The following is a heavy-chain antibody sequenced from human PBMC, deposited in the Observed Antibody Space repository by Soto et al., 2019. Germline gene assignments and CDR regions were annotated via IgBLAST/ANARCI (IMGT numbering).Heavy chain of an antibody. CDR1: GFTFSTYA. CDR2: LSTSGDIT. V-gene: IGHV3-23*01. Sequence: EVQLLESGGRLVQPGGSLRLSCAASGFTFSTYAMSWVRQAPGKGLEWVSSLSTSGDITYYADSVKGRFTISRDNSKITLFLQMSSRRAEDTARYSWARGDRGGLGTPASHYYSGLDVRGQGTRVTVSS. D-gene: IGHD3-16*01. J-gene: IGHJ6*02. CDR3: ARGDRGGLGTPASHYYSGLDV.